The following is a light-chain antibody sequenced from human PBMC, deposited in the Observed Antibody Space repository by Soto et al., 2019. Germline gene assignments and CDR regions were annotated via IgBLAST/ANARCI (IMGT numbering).Light chain of an antibody. CDR2: GAS. Sequence: EIVMTQSPATLSVSPGERVTLSCRASQSINNKVAWYQQKPGQAPRLPIYGASTRATGISARFSGSGSGTDFTLTISGLEPEDFAVYYCQQRNNWPWTFGQGTKVDIK. CDR1: QSINNK. V-gene: IGKV3-15*01. J-gene: IGKJ1*01. CDR3: QQRNNWPWT.